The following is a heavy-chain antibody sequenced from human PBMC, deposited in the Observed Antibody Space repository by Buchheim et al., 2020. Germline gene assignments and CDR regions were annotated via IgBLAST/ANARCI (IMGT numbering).Heavy chain of an antibody. D-gene: IGHD6-13*01. Sequence: QLQLQESGPGLVKPSETLSLTCTVSGGSISSSSYYWGWIRQPPGKGLEWIGSIYSSGSTYYNPSLKSRVTISVATSKNQFSLKLSSVSAADTAVYYCARTPGIAAAGTGDYWGQGTL. V-gene: IGHV4-39*07. CDR3: ARTPGIAAAGTGDY. CDR2: IYSSGST. CDR1: GGSISSSSYY. J-gene: IGHJ4*02.